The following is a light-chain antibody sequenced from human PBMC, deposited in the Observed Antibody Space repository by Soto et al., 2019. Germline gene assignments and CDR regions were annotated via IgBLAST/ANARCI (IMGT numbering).Light chain of an antibody. J-gene: IGKJ1*01. CDR3: QQRSDWPWT. Sequence: EVVLTHSPSTLSLSPLERATLSFMASQSVISYLAWYQQKPGQAPRLLMYEASTRATGIPARFSGGGSGTDFTLTISSLEPEDFAVYYCQQRSDWPWTFGQGTKVDIK. V-gene: IGKV3-11*01. CDR2: EAS. CDR1: QSVISY.